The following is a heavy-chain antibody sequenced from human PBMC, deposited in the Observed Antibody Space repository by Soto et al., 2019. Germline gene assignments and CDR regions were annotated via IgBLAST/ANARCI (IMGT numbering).Heavy chain of an antibody. J-gene: IGHJ3*02. CDR3: AKGQRSSTSLDAFDI. V-gene: IGHV3-30*18. CDR1: GFTFSSYG. Sequence: QVQLVESGGGVVQPGRSLRLSCAASGFTFSSYGMHWVRQAPGKGLEWVAVISYDGSNKYYADSVKGRFTISRDNSKNTLYLQMNSLRAEDTAVYYCAKGQRSSTSLDAFDIWGQGTMVTVSS. D-gene: IGHD2-2*01. CDR2: ISYDGSNK.